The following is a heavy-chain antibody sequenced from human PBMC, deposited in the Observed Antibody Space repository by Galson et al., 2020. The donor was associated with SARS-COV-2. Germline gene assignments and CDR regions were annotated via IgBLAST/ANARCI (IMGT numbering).Heavy chain of an antibody. Sequence: SETLSLTCTVSGGSISSGSYYWSWIRQPAGKGLEWIGRIYTSGSTNYNPSLKSRVTISVDTSKNQFSLNLSSVTAADTAVYYCARGAAVAYDYWGQGTLVTVSS. CDR3: ARGAAVAYDY. J-gene: IGHJ4*02. D-gene: IGHD6-19*01. V-gene: IGHV4-61*02. CDR2: IYTSGST. CDR1: GGSISSGSYY.